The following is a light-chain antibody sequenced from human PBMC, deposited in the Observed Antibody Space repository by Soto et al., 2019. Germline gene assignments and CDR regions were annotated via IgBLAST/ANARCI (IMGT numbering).Light chain of an antibody. CDR3: SSYTSSSTHVV. V-gene: IGLV2-14*01. CDR1: SSDVGGYNY. J-gene: IGLJ2*01. Sequence: QSALTQPASVSGSPGQSITISCTGTSSDVGGYNYVSWYKQHPGKAPKLMIYDVSNRPSGVSNRFSGSKSGNTASLTISGLQAEDEADYYCSSYTSSSTHVVFGGGTQLTVL. CDR2: DVS.